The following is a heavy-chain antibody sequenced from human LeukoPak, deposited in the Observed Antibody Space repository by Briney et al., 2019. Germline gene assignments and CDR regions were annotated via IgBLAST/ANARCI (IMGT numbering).Heavy chain of an antibody. J-gene: IGHJ4*02. Sequence: SETLSLTCAVYGGSFSGYYWSWIRQPPGKGLEWIGEINHSGSTNYNPSLKSRVTISVDRSKNQFSLKLSSVTAADTAVYYCARVQYCGGDCYPYYFDYWGQGTLVTVSS. CDR2: INHSGST. V-gene: IGHV4-34*01. CDR1: GGSFSGYY. CDR3: ARVQYCGGDCYPYYFDY. D-gene: IGHD2-21*02.